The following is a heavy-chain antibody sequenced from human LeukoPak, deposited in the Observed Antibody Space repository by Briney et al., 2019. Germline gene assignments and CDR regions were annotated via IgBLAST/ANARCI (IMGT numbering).Heavy chain of an antibody. CDR3: AESFGELFDFDY. D-gene: IGHD3-10*01. CDR1: GYTFTGYY. V-gene: IGHV1-2*02. Sequence: APVKVSCKASGYTFTGYYMHWVRQAPGQGLEWMGWINPNSGGTNYAQKFQGRVTMTRDTSISTAYMELSRLRSDDTAVYYCAESFGELFDFDYWGQGTLVTVSS. CDR2: INPNSGGT. J-gene: IGHJ4*02.